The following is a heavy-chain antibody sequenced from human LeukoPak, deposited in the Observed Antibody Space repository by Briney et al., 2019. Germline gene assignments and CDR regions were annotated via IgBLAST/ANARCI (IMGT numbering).Heavy chain of an antibody. CDR1: GYSFTSYW. CDR3: ARSAAARRGLYFDY. V-gene: IGHV5-51*01. D-gene: IGHD6-6*01. J-gene: IGHJ4*02. CDR2: IYPGDSDT. Sequence: GESLKISCKGSGYSFTSYWIGWVRHLPGKGLEWMVIIYPGDSDTRYSPSFQGQVTISADNSITTAYLQWSSLKASDTAMYYCARSAAARRGLYFDYWGQGTLVTVSS.